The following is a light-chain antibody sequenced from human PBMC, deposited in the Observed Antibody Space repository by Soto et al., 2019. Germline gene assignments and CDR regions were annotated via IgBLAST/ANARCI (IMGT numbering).Light chain of an antibody. J-gene: IGKJ1*01. Sequence: DIQMTQSPSTLSASVGDRVTITCRASQSIGRFLAWYQHQPGKAPKPLIYDASTLESGVPSRFSGTGSGTEFTSSITSLQPEDFGTYYCQQCYMGWTFGQGTKVDIK. CDR2: DAS. CDR3: QQCYMGWT. CDR1: QSIGRF. V-gene: IGKV1-5*01.